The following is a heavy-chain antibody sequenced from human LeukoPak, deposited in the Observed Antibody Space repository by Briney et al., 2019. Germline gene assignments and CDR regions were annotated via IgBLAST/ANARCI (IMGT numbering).Heavy chain of an antibody. CDR2: ISSSSSYI. Sequence: GGSLRLSCAASGFTFSSYSMNWVRQAPGKGLECVSSISSSSSYIYYADSVKGRFTISRDNAKNSLYLQMNSLRAEDTAVYYCARDPTLKGYCSGGSCYSYYYGMDVWGQGTTVTVSS. V-gene: IGHV3-21*01. CDR3: ARDPTLKGYCSGGSCYSYYYGMDV. D-gene: IGHD2-15*01. J-gene: IGHJ6*02. CDR1: GFTFSSYS.